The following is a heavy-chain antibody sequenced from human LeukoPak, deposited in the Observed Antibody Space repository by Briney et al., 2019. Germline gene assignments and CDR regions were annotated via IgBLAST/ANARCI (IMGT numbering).Heavy chain of an antibody. CDR2: ISGSGGST. CDR3: AREPLYDYVWGSYRYFDY. J-gene: IGHJ4*02. CDR1: GFTFSSLA. V-gene: IGHV3-23*01. D-gene: IGHD3-16*02. Sequence: PGGSLRLSCAASGFTFSSLAMSWVRQAPGKGLEWVSAISGSGGSTYYADSVKDRFTISRDNSKNTLYLQMNSLRAEDTAVYYCAREPLYDYVWGSYRYFDYWGQGTLVTVSS.